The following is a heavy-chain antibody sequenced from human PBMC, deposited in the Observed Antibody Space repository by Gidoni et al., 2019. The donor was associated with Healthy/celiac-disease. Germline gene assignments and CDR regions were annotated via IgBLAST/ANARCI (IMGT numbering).Heavy chain of an antibody. CDR1: GFTFSSYA. CDR3: ASVVPAAMGYYYYGMDV. Sequence: EVQLLESGGGLVQPGGSLRLSCAASGFTFSSYAMSWVRQAPGKGLEWVSAISGSGGSTYYADSVKGRFTISRDNSKNTLYLQMNSLRAEDTAVYYCASVVPAAMGYYYYGMDVWGQGTTVTVSS. J-gene: IGHJ6*02. V-gene: IGHV3-23*01. CDR2: ISGSGGST. D-gene: IGHD2-2*01.